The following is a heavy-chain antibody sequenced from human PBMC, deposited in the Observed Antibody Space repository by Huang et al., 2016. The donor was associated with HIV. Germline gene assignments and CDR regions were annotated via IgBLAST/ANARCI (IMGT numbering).Heavy chain of an antibody. CDR1: GGSFSCYY. J-gene: IGHJ4*02. CDR2: INHSGST. CDR3: ARGYDILTRMAY. Sequence: QVQLQQWGAGLLKPSETLSLTCAVYGGSFSCYYWSWIRQPPGKGLEWIGEINHSGSTNYNPSLKSRVTISVDTSKNQFSLKLSSVTAADTAVYYCARGYDILTRMAYWGQGTLVTVSS. V-gene: IGHV4-34*01. D-gene: IGHD3-9*01.